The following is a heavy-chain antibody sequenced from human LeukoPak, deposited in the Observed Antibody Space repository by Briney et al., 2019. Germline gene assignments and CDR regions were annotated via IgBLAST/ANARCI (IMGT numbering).Heavy chain of an antibody. D-gene: IGHD3-16*01. CDR1: GYTLTELS. CDR2: FDPEDGEA. Sequence: ASVKVSCKVSGYTLTELSMRWVRQAPGKGLEWMGGFDPEDGEAIYAQKFRGRVTMTEDTSTDTAYMELSSLRSEDTAVYYCATDYPLYPTDSPRFDYWGQGTLVTVSS. CDR3: ATDYPLYPTDSPRFDY. J-gene: IGHJ4*02. V-gene: IGHV1-24*01.